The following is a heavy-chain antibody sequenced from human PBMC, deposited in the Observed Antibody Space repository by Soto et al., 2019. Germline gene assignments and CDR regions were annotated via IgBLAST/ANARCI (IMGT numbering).Heavy chain of an antibody. Sequence: QVQLVQSGAEVKKPGASVKVSCKASGYTFTSYGISWVRQAPGQGLEWMGWIIAYNGNANYAQKLQGRVTITTATSTSTGHMELRSLRADDTDVYYCARVHRTSYRITGNPRSGRFELWGQGRLVTVCS. J-gene: IGHJ5*02. V-gene: IGHV1-18*01. CDR1: GYTFTSYG. CDR3: ARVHRTSYRITGNPRSGRFEL. CDR2: IIAYNGNA. D-gene: IGHD1-20*01.